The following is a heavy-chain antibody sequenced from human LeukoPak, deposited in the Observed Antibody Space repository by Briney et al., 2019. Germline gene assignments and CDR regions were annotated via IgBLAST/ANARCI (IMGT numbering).Heavy chain of an antibody. Sequence: PGGSLRLSCATSGFTFSSYGMHWVRQAPGVGLEWVAVISSDARDKYYADSVKGRFTISRDNSKNTLYLQMNSLRADDTAVYYCAKGVRQTFYYHSSGCEFDYWGQGTLVTVSS. J-gene: IGHJ4*02. V-gene: IGHV3-30*18. CDR2: ISSDARDK. CDR3: AKGVRQTFYYHSSGCEFDY. CDR1: GFTFSSYG. D-gene: IGHD3-22*01.